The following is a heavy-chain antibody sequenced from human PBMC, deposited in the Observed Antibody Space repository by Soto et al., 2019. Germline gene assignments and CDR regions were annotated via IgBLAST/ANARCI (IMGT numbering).Heavy chain of an antibody. Sequence: SVKVSCKASGFTFTSSAVQWVRQARGQRLEWIGWIVVGSGNTNYAQKFQERVTITRDMSTSTAYMELSSLRSEDTAVYYCAAGDSPVPLLFDPWGQGTLVTVSS. D-gene: IGHD2-21*02. CDR3: AAGDSPVPLLFDP. CDR2: IVVGSGNT. V-gene: IGHV1-58*01. CDR1: GFTFTSSA. J-gene: IGHJ5*02.